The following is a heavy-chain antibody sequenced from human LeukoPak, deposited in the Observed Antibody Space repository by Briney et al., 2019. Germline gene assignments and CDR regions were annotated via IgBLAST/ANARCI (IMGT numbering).Heavy chain of an antibody. CDR1: GFTFSSYA. V-gene: IGHV3-23*01. Sequence: GGSLRLSCAASGFTFSSYAMSWVRQAPGKGLERVSAVSGSGGSTYYADSVKGRFTISRDNSKNTLYLQMNSLRAEDTAVYYCAKDRWELLYYFDYWGQGTLVTVSS. J-gene: IGHJ4*02. D-gene: IGHD1-26*01. CDR3: AKDRWELLYYFDY. CDR2: VSGSGGST.